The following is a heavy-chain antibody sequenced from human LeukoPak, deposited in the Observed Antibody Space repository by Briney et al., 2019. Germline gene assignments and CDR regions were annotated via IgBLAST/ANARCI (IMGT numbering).Heavy chain of an antibody. CDR2: ISSSGSTI. V-gene: IGHV3-11*01. D-gene: IGHD3-10*01. Sequence: GGSLRLSCAASGFTFSDYYMSWIRPAPGKGLEWVSYISSSGSTIYYAASVKGRFTISRDNAKNSLYLQMNSLRAEDTAVYYCARGTVGGTVRGVTSSYWGQGTLVTVSS. CDR3: ARGTVGGTVRGVTSSY. CDR1: GFTFSDYY. J-gene: IGHJ4*02.